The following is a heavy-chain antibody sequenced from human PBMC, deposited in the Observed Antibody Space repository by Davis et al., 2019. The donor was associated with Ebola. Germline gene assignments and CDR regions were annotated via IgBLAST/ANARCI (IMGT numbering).Heavy chain of an antibody. V-gene: IGHV4-59*11. Sequence: PSETLSLTCTVSDASISGHYWNWFRQPPGKGLEWIGFISGSGRTSYNPSLKSRVTISADTSKNQFSLNLSFVTAADTAVYFCSRFGYGAYWGQGTLVTVSS. CDR1: DASISGHY. CDR2: ISGSGRT. D-gene: IGHD5-18*01. CDR3: SRFGYGAY. J-gene: IGHJ4*02.